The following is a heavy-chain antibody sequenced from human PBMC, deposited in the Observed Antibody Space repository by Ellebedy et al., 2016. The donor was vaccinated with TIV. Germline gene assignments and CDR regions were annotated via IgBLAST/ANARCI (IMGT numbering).Heavy chain of an antibody. CDR1: GDSISSSGYY. Sequence: SETLSLTXTVSGDSISSSGYYWGWIRQPPGKGLEWIGRIHSGGSTNYNPSLQSRVTMSVDSSKTQFSLKLSSVTAADTAVYYCARDNPHYYGSGSHYYYGMDVWGQGTTVTVSS. V-gene: IGHV4-39*07. CDR3: ARDNPHYYGSGSHYYYGMDV. CDR2: IHSGGST. J-gene: IGHJ6*02. D-gene: IGHD3-10*01.